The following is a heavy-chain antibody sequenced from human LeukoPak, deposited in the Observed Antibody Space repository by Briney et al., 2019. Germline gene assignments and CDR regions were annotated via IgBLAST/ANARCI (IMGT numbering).Heavy chain of an antibody. J-gene: IGHJ3*02. D-gene: IGHD3-16*01. CDR1: GVTPNDHH. CDR3: SRDGGQGDNSAFDI. Sequence: HPGGSLRLSCAASGVTPNDHHMDWVRQAPGKGLEWFGRTRNKAKSYTTEYAASVKGRFTISRDDSKNSLHLQMNSLKIEYTSAYLCSRDGGQGDNSAFDIWGQGTVVTVSS. V-gene: IGHV3-72*01. CDR2: TRNKAKSYTT.